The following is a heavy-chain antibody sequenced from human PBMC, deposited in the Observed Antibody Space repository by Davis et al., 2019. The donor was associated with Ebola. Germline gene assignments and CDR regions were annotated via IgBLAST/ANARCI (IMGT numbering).Heavy chain of an antibody. J-gene: IGHJ4*02. Sequence: AASVTVSCKASGYTFTSYYMHWVRQAPGQGLEWMGIINPSGGSTSYAQKFQGRVTMTRDTSTSTVYMELSSLRSEDTAVYYCARAAGTDDYFDYWGQGTLVTVSS. CDR3: ARAAGTDDYFDY. CDR2: INPSGGST. V-gene: IGHV1-46*01. D-gene: IGHD6-13*01. CDR1: GYTFTSYY.